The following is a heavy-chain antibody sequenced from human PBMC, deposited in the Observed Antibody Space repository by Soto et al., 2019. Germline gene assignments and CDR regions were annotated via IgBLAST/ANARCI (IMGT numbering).Heavy chain of an antibody. CDR3: AREASGYSSSWYSSSLVHDPFFDY. CDR2: ISSSSSTI. CDR1: GFTFSSYS. J-gene: IGHJ4*02. V-gene: IGHV3-48*01. D-gene: IGHD6-13*01. Sequence: EVQLVESGGGLVQPGGSLRLSCAASGFTFSSYSMNWVRQAPGKGLEWVSYISSSSSTIYYADSVKGRFTISRDNAKNSLYLQMNSPRGVDTAVYYCAREASGYSSSWYSSSLVHDPFFDYWGQGTLVTVSS.